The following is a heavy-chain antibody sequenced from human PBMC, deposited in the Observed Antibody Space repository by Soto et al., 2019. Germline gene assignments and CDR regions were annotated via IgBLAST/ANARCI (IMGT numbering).Heavy chain of an antibody. D-gene: IGHD3-10*01. CDR3: ARDRKVRGLISRYYMDV. V-gene: IGHV3-7*01. CDR1: GFTFSSYW. CDR2: IKEDGSEK. Sequence: EVQLVESVGGLVQPGGSLRLSCAASGFTFSSYWMSWVRQAPGKGREWVANIKEDGSEKFYVDSVKGRFTISRDNAKNSLYLQMNSLRAEDTAVYYCARDRKVRGLISRYYMDVWGKGTTVTVSS. J-gene: IGHJ6*03.